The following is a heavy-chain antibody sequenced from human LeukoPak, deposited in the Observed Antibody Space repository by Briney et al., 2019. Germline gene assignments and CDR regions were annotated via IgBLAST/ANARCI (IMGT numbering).Heavy chain of an antibody. CDR3: AKEGSSGYHLST. D-gene: IGHD3-22*01. CDR1: GFTFSSYG. Sequence: GGSLRLSCAASGFTFSSYGMHWVRQAPGKGLEWVAVISYDESNKYNADSVKGRFTISRDNSKNTLYLQMNSLRAEDTAVYYCAKEGSSGYHLSTWDQGTLVTVSS. CDR2: ISYDESNK. V-gene: IGHV3-30*18. J-gene: IGHJ5*02.